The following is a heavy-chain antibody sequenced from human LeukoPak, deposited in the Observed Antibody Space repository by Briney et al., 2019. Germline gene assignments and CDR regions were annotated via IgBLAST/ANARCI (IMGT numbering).Heavy chain of an antibody. V-gene: IGHV4-61*08. D-gene: IGHD6-19*01. J-gene: IGHJ4*02. CDR3: ATYRGGGGGVGY. CDR2: LGNP. Sequence: SETLSLTCAVSGASTTGGYYWTWIRQPPGKGPEWIGYLGNPNYNPSLKSRVTISGDRSKNQFSLKLNSVTTADTAVYYCATYRGGGGGVGYWGQGTLVTVSS. CDR1: GASTTGGYY.